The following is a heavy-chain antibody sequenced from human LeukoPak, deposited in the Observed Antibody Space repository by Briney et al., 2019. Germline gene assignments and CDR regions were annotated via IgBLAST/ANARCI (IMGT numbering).Heavy chain of an antibody. Sequence: SETLSLTCTVSGVSISSSNSYWSWIRQPPGKGLEWIGSIYYSGSTYYNPSLKSRVTISVDTSKNQFSLKLSSVTAADTAVYYCARRSASYSLRRHNWFDPWGQGTLVTVSS. V-gene: IGHV4-39*01. CDR2: IYYSGST. D-gene: IGHD3-10*01. CDR1: GVSISSSNSY. CDR3: ARRSASYSLRRHNWFDP. J-gene: IGHJ5*02.